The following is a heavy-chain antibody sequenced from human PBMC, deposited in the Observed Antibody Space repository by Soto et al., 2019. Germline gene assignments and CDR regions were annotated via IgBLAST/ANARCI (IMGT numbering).Heavy chain of an antibody. Sequence: SETLSLTCTVSGGSISSYYWSWIRQPPGKGLEWIGYIYHTGTSNYNPSLKSRVTISIDTSKNQFSLTLSSVTAADTAFYYCARSYQECYYFGSGSYYTGLYYGMDVWGQGTTVTVSS. CDR1: GGSISSYY. CDR2: IYHTGTS. J-gene: IGHJ6*02. V-gene: IGHV4-59*01. D-gene: IGHD3-10*01. CDR3: ARSYQECYYFGSGSYYTGLYYGMDV.